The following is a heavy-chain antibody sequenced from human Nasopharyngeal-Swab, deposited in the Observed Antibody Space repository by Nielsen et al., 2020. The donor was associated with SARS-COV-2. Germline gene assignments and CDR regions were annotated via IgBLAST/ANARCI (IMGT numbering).Heavy chain of an antibody. J-gene: IGHJ4*02. CDR2: IYYSGST. Sequence: SETLSLTCTVSGVSISSYYWTWIRQSPGKGLEWIGYIYYSGSTDYNPSLKSRVTISVDTSKNQFSLKLNSVTAADTAVYYCARRETIVGSFDYWGQGALVTVSS. CDR3: ARRETIVGSFDY. CDR1: GVSISSYY. D-gene: IGHD1-26*01. V-gene: IGHV4-59*08.